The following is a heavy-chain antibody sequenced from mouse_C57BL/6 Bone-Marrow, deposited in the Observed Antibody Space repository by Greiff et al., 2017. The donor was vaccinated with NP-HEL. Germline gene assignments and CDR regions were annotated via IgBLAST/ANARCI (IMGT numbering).Heavy chain of an antibody. J-gene: IGHJ2*01. CDR2: IYPRSGNT. V-gene: IGHV1-81*01. CDR3: ARLRYYFDY. D-gene: IGHD1-1*01. Sequence: VKLQESGAELARPGASVKLSCKASGYTFTSYGISWVKQRTGQGLEWIGEIYPRSGNTYYNEKFKGKATLTADKSSSTAYMELLSLTSEDSAVYFCARLRYYFDYWGHGTTLTVSS. CDR1: GYTFTSYG.